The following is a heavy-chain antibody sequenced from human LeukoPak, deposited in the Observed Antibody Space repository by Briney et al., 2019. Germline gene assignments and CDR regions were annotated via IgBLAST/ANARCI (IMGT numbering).Heavy chain of an antibody. CDR1: RNSFINNW. J-gene: IGHJ6*04. D-gene: IGHD3-16*01. CDR2: IFLRDLDT. V-gene: IGHV5-51*01. CDR3: ATGDYYYYINV. Sequence: GESLKISCKTSRNSFINNWIAWVRQKPGKGLEWMGIIFLRDLDTRYSPSFQGQVTISADKSISTAYLQWSSLKASDTAMYFCATGDYYYYINVWGKGTTVTVSS.